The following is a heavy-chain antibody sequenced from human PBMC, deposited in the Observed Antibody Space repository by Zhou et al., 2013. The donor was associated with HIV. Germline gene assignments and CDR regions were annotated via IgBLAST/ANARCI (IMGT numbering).Heavy chain of an antibody. V-gene: IGHV1-18*01. CDR3: ARDRVVVAASLTPPLDY. J-gene: IGHJ4*02. CDR2: ISAYNGNA. CDR1: GGTFSSYA. Sequence: QVQLVQSGAEVKKPGSSVKVSCKASGGTFSSYAISWVRQAPGQGLEWMGWISAYNGNANYAQKLQGRVSMTTDTSTSTAYMEVRSLRSDDTAVYYCARDRVVVAASLTPPLDYWGQGTLVTVSS. D-gene: IGHD2-15*01.